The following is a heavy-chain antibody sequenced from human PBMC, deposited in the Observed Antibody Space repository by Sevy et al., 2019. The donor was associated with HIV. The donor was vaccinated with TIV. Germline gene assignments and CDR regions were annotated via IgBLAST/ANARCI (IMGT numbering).Heavy chain of an antibody. Sequence: GGSLRLSCAASEFTFSSYAMHWVRRAPGKGLEWVAVRSYDGSNKDYADSVKGRFTISRDNSKNTLYLQMNSLRAEDTAVYYCATDSSTSWINYYFDYWGQGTLVTVSS. CDR2: RSYDGSNK. V-gene: IGHV3-30*04. CDR3: ATDSSTSWINYYFDY. J-gene: IGHJ4*02. D-gene: IGHD2-2*01. CDR1: EFTFSSYA.